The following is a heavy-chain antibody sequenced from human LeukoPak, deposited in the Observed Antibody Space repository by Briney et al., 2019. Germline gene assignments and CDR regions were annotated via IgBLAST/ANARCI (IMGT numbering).Heavy chain of an antibody. D-gene: IGHD6-19*01. CDR3: ARAGGLRIAVAPIDY. Sequence: GGSLRLSRAVSGFSVSDSYMTWVRQTPGKGLEWVSVIYMGGGTFYADSVKGRFTISRDDSKSTLFLEMKRVRVEDTAFYYCARAGGLRIAVAPIDYWGQGTLVTVSS. CDR2: IYMGGGT. J-gene: IGHJ4*02. CDR1: GFSVSDSY. V-gene: IGHV3-53*01.